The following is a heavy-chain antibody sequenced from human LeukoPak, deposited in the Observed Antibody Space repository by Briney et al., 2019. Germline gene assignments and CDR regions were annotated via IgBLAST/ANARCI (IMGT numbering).Heavy chain of an antibody. J-gene: IGHJ4*02. D-gene: IGHD6-13*01. Sequence: GGSLRLSCAASGFTFSSYATSWVRQAPGKGLEWVSAISGSGGSTYYADSVKGRFTISRDNSKNTLYLQMNSLRAEDTAVYYCVGIAAAGPFDYWGQGTLVTVSS. CDR2: ISGSGGST. CDR3: VGIAAAGPFDY. V-gene: IGHV3-23*01. CDR1: GFTFSSYA.